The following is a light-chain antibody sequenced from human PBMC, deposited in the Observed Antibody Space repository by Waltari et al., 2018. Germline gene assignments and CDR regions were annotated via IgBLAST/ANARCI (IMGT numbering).Light chain of an antibody. CDR3: QQYGSSILYT. V-gene: IGKV3-20*01. CDR2: GAS. J-gene: IGKJ2*01. Sequence: EVVLTQSPDTLSLSPGERATLSCRASQRQTKRYIAWYQQKPGQAPWLLIYGASSRAAGIPSRFSGSGSGTDFTLTISRLEPEDFAVYYCQQYGSSILYTFGQGTKLEIK. CDR1: QRQTKRY.